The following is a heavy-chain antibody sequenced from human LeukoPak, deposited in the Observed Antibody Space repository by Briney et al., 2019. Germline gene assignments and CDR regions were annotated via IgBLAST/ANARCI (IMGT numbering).Heavy chain of an antibody. Sequence: GGSLRLSCVASGFPFSSYWMTWVRQAPGKGLEWVANIKQDGSKKSYVDSVKGRFTISRDNAKNSLYLQMNSLRAEDTAIYYCTRVGYIDEGIDYGGQGTLVTVSS. V-gene: IGHV3-7*04. CDR3: TRVGYIDEGIDY. CDR1: GFPFSSYW. J-gene: IGHJ4*02. CDR2: IKQDGSKK. D-gene: IGHD5-24*01.